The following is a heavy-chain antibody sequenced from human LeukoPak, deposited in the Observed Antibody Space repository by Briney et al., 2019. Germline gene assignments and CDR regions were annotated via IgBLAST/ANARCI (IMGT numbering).Heavy chain of an antibody. V-gene: IGHV3-23*01. CDR3: ARAHNWKYGTFDY. CDR1: GFTFSSYA. CDR2: LSASGGLT. D-gene: IGHD1-7*01. J-gene: IGHJ4*02. Sequence: GGSLRLSCAASGFTFSSYAMSWVRQAPGKGLEWVSGLSASGGLTYYADSVKGRFTISRDNAKNSLYLQMNSLRAEDTAVYYCARAHNWKYGTFDYWGQGTLVTVSS.